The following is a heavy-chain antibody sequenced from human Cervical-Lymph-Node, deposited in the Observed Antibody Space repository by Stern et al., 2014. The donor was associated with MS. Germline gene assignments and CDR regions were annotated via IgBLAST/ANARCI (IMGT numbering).Heavy chain of an antibody. CDR3: GGGGGDNWFDP. CDR1: GG. Sequence: QVQLVQSGAEVKKPGSSVKVSCKSSGGISWVRQAPGQGLEWMGGVIPFVGTSNYAQKFQGRVTITADTSTKTASLELSSLEPDDPAVYYCGGGGGDNWFDPWGQGTLVTVSS. J-gene: IGHJ5*02. D-gene: IGHD3-16*01. CDR2: VIPFVGTS. V-gene: IGHV1-69*06.